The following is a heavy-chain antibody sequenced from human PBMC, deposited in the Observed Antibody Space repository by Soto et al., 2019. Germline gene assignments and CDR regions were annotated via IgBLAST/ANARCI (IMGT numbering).Heavy chain of an antibody. CDR2: IIPIFGTA. CDR1: GGTFSSYA. J-gene: IGHJ4*02. CDR3: ARMSYYYDSSGYSDNY. Sequence: SVKVSCKASGGTFSSYAISWVRQAPGQGLEWMGGIIPIFGTANYAQKFQGRVTITADKSTSTAYMELSSLRSEDTAVYYCARMSYYYDSSGYSDNYWGQGTLVTVSS. V-gene: IGHV1-69*06. D-gene: IGHD3-22*01.